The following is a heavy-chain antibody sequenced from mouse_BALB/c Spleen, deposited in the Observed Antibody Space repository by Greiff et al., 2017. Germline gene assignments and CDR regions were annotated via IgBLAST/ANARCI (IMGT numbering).Heavy chain of an antibody. D-gene: IGHD1-1*01. CDR1: GFSLTSYG. J-gene: IGHJ1*01. CDR2: IWSGGST. CDR3: ARNDGSRDWYFDV. V-gene: IGHV2-2*02. Sequence: QVQLKESGPGLVQPSQSLSITCTVSGFSLTSYGVHWVRQSPGKGLEWLGVIWSGGSTDYNAAFISRLSISKDNSKSQVFFKMNSLQANDTAIYYCARNDGSRDWYFDVWGAGTTVTVSS.